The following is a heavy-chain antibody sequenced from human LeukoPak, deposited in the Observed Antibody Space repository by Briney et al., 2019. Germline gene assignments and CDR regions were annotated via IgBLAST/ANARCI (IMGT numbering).Heavy chain of an antibody. CDR3: AREAGLTIFGVVTD. D-gene: IGHD3-3*01. V-gene: IGHV4-4*02. J-gene: IGHJ4*02. CDR2: IYHSGST. Sequence: SGTLSLTCAASGGSISSSNWWSWVRQPPGKGLEWIGEIYHSGSTNYNPSLKSRVTISVDTSKNQFSLKLSSVTAADTAVYYCAREAGLTIFGVVTDWGQGTLVTVSS. CDR1: GGSISSSNW.